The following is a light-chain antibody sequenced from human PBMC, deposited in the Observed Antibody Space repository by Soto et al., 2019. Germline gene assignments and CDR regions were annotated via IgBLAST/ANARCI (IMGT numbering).Light chain of an antibody. Sequence: QSVLTQPPSASGSPGQSVTISCTGTSSDVGRSNYVSWYQQHPGKAPKLIIYDVSERPSGVPDRFPGSKSGNTASLTVSGLQAEDEADYYCNSYAGGNIYVFGTGTKLTVL. J-gene: IGLJ1*01. CDR2: DVS. CDR3: NSYAGGNIYV. CDR1: SSDVGRSNY. V-gene: IGLV2-8*01.